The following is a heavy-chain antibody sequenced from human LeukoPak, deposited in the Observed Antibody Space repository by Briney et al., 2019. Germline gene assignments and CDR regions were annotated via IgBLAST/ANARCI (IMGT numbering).Heavy chain of an antibody. CDR1: GDSISNYY. D-gene: IGHD6-13*01. CDR2: IYTSGST. V-gene: IGHV4-4*07. J-gene: IGHJ4*02. CDR3: AREAAAGTFYFDY. Sequence: SETLSLTCIVSGDSISNYYWSWIRQPAGKGLEWIGRIYTSGSTNYNPSLKSRVTMSVDTSKNQFSLKLSSVTAADTAVCYCAREAAAGTFYFDYWGQGTLVTVSS.